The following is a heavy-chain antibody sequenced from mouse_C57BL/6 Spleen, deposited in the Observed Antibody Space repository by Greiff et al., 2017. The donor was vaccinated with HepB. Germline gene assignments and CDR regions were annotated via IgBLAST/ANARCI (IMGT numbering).Heavy chain of an antibody. J-gene: IGHJ4*01. CDR3: ARDYDEGYYAMDY. V-gene: IGHV1-64*01. CDR2: IHPNSGST. CDR1: GYTFTSYW. D-gene: IGHD2-4*01. Sequence: QVQLQQPGAELVKPGASVKLSCKASGYTFTSYWMHWVKQRPGQGLEWIGMIHPNSGSTNYNEKFKSKATLTVDKSSSTAYMQLSSLTSEDSAVYYCARDYDEGYYAMDYWGQGTSVTVSS.